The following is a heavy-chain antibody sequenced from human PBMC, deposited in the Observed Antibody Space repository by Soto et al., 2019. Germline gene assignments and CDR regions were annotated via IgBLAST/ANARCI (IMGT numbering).Heavy chain of an antibody. CDR2: ISDPGTST. V-gene: IGHV3-23*01. Sequence: GGSLRLSCAASGFTFGNYAMNWVRQAPGKGLEWISSISDPGTSTYYANSVKGRFSMSRDNSKNTLFLQTNRLRADDTAVYFCAKSLVTPSDAFDLWGRGTLVTVSS. D-gene: IGHD2-21*02. CDR1: GFTFGNYA. J-gene: IGHJ3*01. CDR3: AKSLVTPSDAFDL.